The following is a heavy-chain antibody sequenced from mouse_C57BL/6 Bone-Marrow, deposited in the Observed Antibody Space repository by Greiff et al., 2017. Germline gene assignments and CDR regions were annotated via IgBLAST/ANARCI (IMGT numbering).Heavy chain of an antibody. CDR3: ARRGTTVVAHFDY. D-gene: IGHD1-1*01. J-gene: IGHJ2*01. CDR1: GFTFSSYA. V-gene: IGHV5-4*03. Sequence: EVKLVESGGGLVKPGGSLKLSCAASGFTFSSYAMSWVRQTPEKRLGWVATISDGGSYTYYPDNVKGRFTISRDNAKNNLYLQMSHLKSEDTAMYYCARRGTTVVAHFDYWGQGTTLTVSS. CDR2: ISDGGSYT.